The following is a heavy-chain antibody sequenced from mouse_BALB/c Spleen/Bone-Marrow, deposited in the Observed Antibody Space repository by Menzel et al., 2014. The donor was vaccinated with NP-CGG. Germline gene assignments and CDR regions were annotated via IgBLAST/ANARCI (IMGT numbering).Heavy chain of an antibody. J-gene: IGHJ4*01. V-gene: IGHV3-8*02. CDR1: GDSITSGY. CDR2: ISYSGST. D-gene: IGHD1-1*01. CDR3: ASYYYGSSYAMDY. Sequence: DVHLVESGPSLVEPSQTLSLSCSVTGDSITSGYWNWIRKFPGNKLEYMGYISYSGSTYYNPSLQSRITITRDTSNNQYYLQLNSVTTEDTATYYCASYYYGSSYAMDYWGQGTSVTVSS.